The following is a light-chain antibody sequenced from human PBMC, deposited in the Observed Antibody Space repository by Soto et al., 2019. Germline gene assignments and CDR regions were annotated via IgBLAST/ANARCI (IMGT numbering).Light chain of an antibody. CDR3: QQYNNWPLT. Sequence: EIVMTQSPATLSVSPGERATLSCRASQSVSSNLAWYQQKPGQAPRLLIYGASTRATGIPARFSGSGSGTEFTLTISSLQSADFAVYYCQQYNNWPLTFGGRTKVEIK. CDR1: QSVSSN. CDR2: GAS. V-gene: IGKV3-15*01. J-gene: IGKJ4*01.